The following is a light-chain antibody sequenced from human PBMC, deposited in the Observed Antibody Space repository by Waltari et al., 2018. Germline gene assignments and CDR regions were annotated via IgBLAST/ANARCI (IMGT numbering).Light chain of an antibody. V-gene: IGKV1-5*03. Sequence: DIQMTQSPSTLSASVGDRVTITCRASQSISSWLAWYQQKPGKAPNLLIYKAFTLESGVPSRFSGSGSGTEFTLTISSLQPDDFATYYCQQYNGYPWTFGQGTKVEIK. J-gene: IGKJ1*01. CDR3: QQYNGYPWT. CDR1: QSISSW. CDR2: KAF.